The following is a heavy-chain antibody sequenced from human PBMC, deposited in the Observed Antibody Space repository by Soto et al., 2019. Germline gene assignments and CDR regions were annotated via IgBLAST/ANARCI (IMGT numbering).Heavy chain of an antibody. J-gene: IGHJ4*02. CDR2: ISWDGGST. V-gene: IGHV3-43*02. D-gene: IGHD4-4*01. Sequence: PGGSLRLSCAASGFTFSSYAMSWVRQAPGKGLEWVSLISWDGGSTYYADSVKGRFTISRDNSKNSLYLQMNSLRTEDTALYYCAKDSDYSNHFDYWGQGTLVTVS. CDR3: AKDSDYSNHFDY. CDR1: GFTFSSYA.